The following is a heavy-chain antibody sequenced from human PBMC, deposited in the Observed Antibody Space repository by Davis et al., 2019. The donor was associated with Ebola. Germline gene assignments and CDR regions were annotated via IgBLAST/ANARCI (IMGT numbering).Heavy chain of an antibody. CDR2: IWYDGSNK. D-gene: IGHD6-13*01. CDR1: GFTFSSYA. J-gene: IGHJ4*02. CDR3: ARDAAGKDY. Sequence: GESLKISCAASGFTFSSYAMHWVRQAPGKGLEWVAVIWYDGSNKYYADSVKGRFTISRDNSKNTLYSQMNSLRAEDTAVYYCARDAAGKDYWGKGTLVTVSS. V-gene: IGHV3-33*01.